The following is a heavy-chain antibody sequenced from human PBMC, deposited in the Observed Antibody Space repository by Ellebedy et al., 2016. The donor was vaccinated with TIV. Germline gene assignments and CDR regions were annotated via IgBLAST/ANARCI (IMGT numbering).Heavy chain of an antibody. CDR1: GYTFTSYG. CDR2: INPNSGGT. J-gene: IGHJ5*02. Sequence: ASVKVSCKASGYTFTSYGISWVRQAPGQGLEWMGWINPNSGGTNYAQKFQGRVTMTRDTSISTAYMELSRLRSDDTAVYYCARERGETGWFDPWGLGTLVTVSS. D-gene: IGHD1-14*01. V-gene: IGHV1-2*02. CDR3: ARERGETGWFDP.